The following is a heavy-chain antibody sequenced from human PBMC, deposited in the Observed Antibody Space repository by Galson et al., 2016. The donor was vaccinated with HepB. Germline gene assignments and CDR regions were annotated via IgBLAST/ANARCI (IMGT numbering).Heavy chain of an antibody. D-gene: IGHD1-26*01. Sequence: SLRLSCAAPGFTFNTYSINWVRQAPGKGLAWVSSISPSSRYIYYADSLKGRFTISRDDAKNSLFLQMNNLRAEDTAVYYCARLAGYGGGYYFDFWGQGTLVTVSS. CDR2: ISPSSRYI. J-gene: IGHJ4*02. CDR1: GFTFNTYS. CDR3: ARLAGYGGGYYFDF. V-gene: IGHV3-21*01.